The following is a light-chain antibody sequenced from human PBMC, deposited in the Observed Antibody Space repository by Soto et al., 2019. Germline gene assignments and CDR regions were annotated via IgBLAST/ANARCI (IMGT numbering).Light chain of an antibody. CDR3: QNHGTT. Sequence: FVLTQSPGNLSLSPGERVTLSCKVSQSVTNSESAWYQQKPGQAPRLLIYAASSRATGIPDRFSGGGSGTDFTLTISRLEPEDSAVYYCQNHGTTFGQGTKVDIK. J-gene: IGKJ1*01. CDR1: QSVTNSE. V-gene: IGKV3-20*01. CDR2: AAS.